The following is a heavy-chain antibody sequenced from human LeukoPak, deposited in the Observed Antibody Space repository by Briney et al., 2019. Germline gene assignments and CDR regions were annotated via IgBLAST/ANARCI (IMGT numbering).Heavy chain of an antibody. J-gene: IGHJ4*02. V-gene: IGHV1-18*01. CDR3: ARTYSSGVYFDY. CDR1: GYTFTSYA. CDR2: ISAYNGNT. D-gene: IGHD3-22*01. Sequence: ASVKVSCKASGYTFTSYAMHWVRQAPGQRLEWMGWISAYNGNTNYAQKLQGRVTMTTDTSTSTAYMELRSLRSDDTAVYYCARTYSSGVYFDYWGQGTLVTVSS.